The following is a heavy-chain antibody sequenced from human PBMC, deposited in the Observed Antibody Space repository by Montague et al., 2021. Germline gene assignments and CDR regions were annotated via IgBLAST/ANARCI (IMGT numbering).Heavy chain of an antibody. CDR3: TKDQDDYGDYVDWVDT. Sequence: SLSLSWAASGFPFSSYAMSWVRQAPGKGLKWVSSITSGGSTYYADSVTGRFTISRDNSKNTLYLQMNSLRAEDTAVYYCTKDQDDYGDYVDWVDTWGQGTLVTVSS. D-gene: IGHD4-17*01. V-gene: IGHV3-23*01. CDR2: ITSGGST. J-gene: IGHJ5*02. CDR1: GFPFSSYA.